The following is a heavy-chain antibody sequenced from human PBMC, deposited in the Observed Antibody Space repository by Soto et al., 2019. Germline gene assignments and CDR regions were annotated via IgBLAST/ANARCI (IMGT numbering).Heavy chain of an antibody. V-gene: IGHV1-18*01. D-gene: IGHD6-13*01. CDR3: ARDVVVAAAGTPAVDY. J-gene: IGHJ4*02. CDR2: ISAYNGNT. CDR1: GYTFTSYG. Sequence: ASVKVSCKASGYTFTSYGISWVRQAPGQGLEWMGWISAYNGNTNYAQKLQGRVTMTTDTSTSTAYMELRSLRSDDTAVYYCARDVVVAAAGTPAVDYWGQGTLVTVSS.